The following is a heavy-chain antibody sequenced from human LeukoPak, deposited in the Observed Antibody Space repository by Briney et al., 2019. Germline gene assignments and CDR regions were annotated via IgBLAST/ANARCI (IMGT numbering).Heavy chain of an antibody. V-gene: IGHV4-34*01. CDR2: IYYSGST. D-gene: IGHD6-19*01. CDR3: ARHQAVAGSYYDY. J-gene: IGHJ4*02. Sequence: SETLSLTCAVYGGSFSGYYWSWIRQPPGKGLEWIGSIYYSGSTYYNPSLKSRVTISVDTSKNQFSLKLSSVTAADTAVYYCARHQAVAGSYYDYWGQGTLVTVSS. CDR1: GGSFSGYY.